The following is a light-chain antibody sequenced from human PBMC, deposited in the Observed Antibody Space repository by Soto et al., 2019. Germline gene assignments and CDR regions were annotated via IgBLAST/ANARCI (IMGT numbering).Light chain of an antibody. V-gene: IGLV2-14*03. Sequence: QSALTQPASVSGSPGQSITISCTGTSGDVGGYNYVSWYQQHPGKAPKLLVYDVSNRPSGVSNRFSGSKSGNTASLTISGLQAEDEADYYCNSYTSIGTLYVFGTGTKVTVL. CDR3: NSYTSIGTLYV. J-gene: IGLJ1*01. CDR2: DVS. CDR1: SGDVGGYNY.